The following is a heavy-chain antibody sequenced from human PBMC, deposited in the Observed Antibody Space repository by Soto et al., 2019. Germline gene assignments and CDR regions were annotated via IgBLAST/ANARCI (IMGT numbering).Heavy chain of an antibody. CDR1: GYSFTNND. J-gene: IGHJ5*02. D-gene: IGHD3-16*01. CDR2: MNPGSGDT. CDR3: ARMETFGSLNWFEL. V-gene: IGHV1-8*01. Sequence: GASVTVSCKASGYSFTNNDVSWVRQATGQGLEWMGWMNPGSGDTGYAQKFQGRVTMTRDISIATAYMELSSLRSDDTAIYYCARMETFGSLNWFELWGQGPLGNVTT.